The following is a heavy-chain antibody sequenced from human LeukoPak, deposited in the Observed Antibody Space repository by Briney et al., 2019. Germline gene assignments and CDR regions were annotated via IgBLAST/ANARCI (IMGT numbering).Heavy chain of an antibody. V-gene: IGHV4-39*01. CDR2: ISYSGST. CDR1: GGSISSSSYY. J-gene: IGHJ4*02. Sequence: SETLSLTCTVSGGSISSSSYYWGWIRQPPGKGLEWIGSISYSGSTCYNPSLKSRVTISVDTSKNQFSLKVSSVTAADTAVYYCAKAVDTAMVDYWGQGTLVTVSS. D-gene: IGHD5-18*01. CDR3: AKAVDTAMVDY.